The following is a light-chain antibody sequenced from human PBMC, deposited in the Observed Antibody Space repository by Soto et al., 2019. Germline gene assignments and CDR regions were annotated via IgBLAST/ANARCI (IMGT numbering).Light chain of an antibody. CDR2: EVT. J-gene: IGLJ2*01. Sequence: QSALTQPPSASGSPGQSVTISCTGTSSDVGGYNYVSWYQQHPGKAPKLMIDEVTKRPSGVPDRFSGSRSGNTASLTVSGLQAEDEADYYCSSFAGSNTVAFGGGTKLTVL. CDR1: SSDVGGYNY. V-gene: IGLV2-8*01. CDR3: SSFAGSNTVA.